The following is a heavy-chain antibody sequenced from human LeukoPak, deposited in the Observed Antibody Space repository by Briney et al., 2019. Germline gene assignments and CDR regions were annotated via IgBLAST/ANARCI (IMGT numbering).Heavy chain of an antibody. CDR3: ARQTTGSFQWTFDN. CDR1: GFYIYTGGYY. V-gene: IGHV4-39*02. CDR2: THYSGET. J-gene: IGHJ4*02. Sequence: TSETLSLTCTVSGFYIYTGGYYWGWIRRPPGKGLEWIGTTHYSGETFYNPTLKNRVTMSVDTSRNHFSLRLDSVTAADTAVYYCARQTTGSFQWTFDNWGLGTLVTVSS. D-gene: IGHD1-26*01.